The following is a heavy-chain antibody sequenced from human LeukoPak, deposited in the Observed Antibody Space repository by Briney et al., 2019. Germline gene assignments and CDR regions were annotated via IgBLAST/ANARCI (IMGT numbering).Heavy chain of an antibody. CDR1: GFTFSDYY. D-gene: IGHD3-3*01. V-gene: IGHV3-11*04. CDR2: ISSSGTGI. J-gene: IGHJ4*02. CDR3: ARDGSTYYDFWSDYPY. Sequence: GTLSLSCATSGFTFSDYYMSWIRQAPAKGLECIAYISSSGTGIYYADSVEGRFTVSRDNAKNSLYLQMNSLRAEDTAVYYCARDGSTYYDFWSDYPYWGQGTLVTVSS.